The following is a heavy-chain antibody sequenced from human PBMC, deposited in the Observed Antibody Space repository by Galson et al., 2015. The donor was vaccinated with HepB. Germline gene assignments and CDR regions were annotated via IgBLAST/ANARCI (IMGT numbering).Heavy chain of an antibody. V-gene: IGHV1-18*01. CDR1: GYIFNNYG. CDR2: ISIYNGDT. J-gene: IGHJ4*02. D-gene: IGHD2/OR15-2a*01. CDR3: ARARYSTSPPDY. Sequence: SGKVSCKASGYIFNNYGISWVRQAPGQGLEWMGWISIYNGDTDYAQKFQGRVTTTTDRSTSTAYMELRSLRFDDTAVYYCARARYSTSPPDYWGQGTLVTVSS.